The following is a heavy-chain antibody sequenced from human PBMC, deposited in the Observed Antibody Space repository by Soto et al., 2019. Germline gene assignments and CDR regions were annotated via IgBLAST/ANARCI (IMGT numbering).Heavy chain of an antibody. CDR2: ISGYNGNT. CDR3: AREEDKCWSGSYGMDV. CDR1: GYTFTSYG. D-gene: IGHD3-3*01. V-gene: IGHV1-18*01. Sequence: QVQLVQSGAEVKKPGASVKVSCKASGYTFTSYGIRWVRQAPGQGLEWMGWISGYNGNTNYAQKIQGRVTMTTDTXTXXAYMQLRSRRSDDTAVYYCAREEDKCWSGSYGMDVWGQGTTVTVSS. J-gene: IGHJ6*02.